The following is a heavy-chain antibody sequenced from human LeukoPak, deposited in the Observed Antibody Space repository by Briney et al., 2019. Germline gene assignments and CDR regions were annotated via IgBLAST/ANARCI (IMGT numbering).Heavy chain of an antibody. CDR1: GFTFISYA. CDR2: IWYDGSNK. D-gene: IGHD3-10*01. CDR3: ARDRGDGPDY. V-gene: IGHV3-33*01. J-gene: IGHJ4*02. Sequence: GGSRRLSGAGSGFTFISYAMNGFGQAPGKGLDGVAVIWYDGSNKYYADSVKGRFTISRDNSKNTLYLQMSSLRAEDTAVYYCARDRGDGPDYWGQGTLVTVSS.